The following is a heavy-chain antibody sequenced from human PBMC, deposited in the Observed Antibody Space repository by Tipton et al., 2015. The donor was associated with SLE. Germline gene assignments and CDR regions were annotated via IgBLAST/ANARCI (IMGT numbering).Heavy chain of an antibody. CDR1: GGSFSGYY. Sequence: TLSLTCAVYGGSFSGYYWSWIRQPPGKGLEWIGEINHSGSTNYNPSLKSRVTISVDTSKNQFSLKLSSLTAADTAVYYCAREDIVVVPAALRHNWFDPWGQGTLVTVSS. V-gene: IGHV4-34*01. CDR2: INHSGST. J-gene: IGHJ5*02. CDR3: AREDIVVVPAALRHNWFDP. D-gene: IGHD2-2*01.